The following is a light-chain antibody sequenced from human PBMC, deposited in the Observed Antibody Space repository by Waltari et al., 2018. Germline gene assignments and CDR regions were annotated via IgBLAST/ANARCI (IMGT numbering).Light chain of an antibody. CDR1: SSNIGAGYD. J-gene: IGLJ3*02. Sequence: QSVLTQPPSASGAPGQRVTISCTGSSSNIGAGYDVHRYQHLPGTAPKLLIYGNTNRPSGVPDQFSGSKSGTSASLVITGLQAEDEANYYCQSYDTRLGAWVFGGGTKLTVL. CDR2: GNT. CDR3: QSYDTRLGAWV. V-gene: IGLV1-40*01.